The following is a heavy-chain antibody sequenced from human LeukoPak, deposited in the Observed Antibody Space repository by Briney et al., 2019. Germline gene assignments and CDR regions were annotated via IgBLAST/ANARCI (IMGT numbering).Heavy chain of an antibody. J-gene: IGHJ4*02. V-gene: IGHV4-59*08. D-gene: IGHD6-13*01. CDR2: IYYSGST. Sequence: SETPSLTCSVSGGSISTYYWSWIRQPPGKGLEWIGYIYYSGSTSYNPSLKSRVTISVDTSKNQFSLDLSSVTAADTAVYYCARHGIVDSSRKYYFDYWGQGTLVTVSS. CDR1: GGSISTYY. CDR3: ARHGIVDSSRKYYFDY.